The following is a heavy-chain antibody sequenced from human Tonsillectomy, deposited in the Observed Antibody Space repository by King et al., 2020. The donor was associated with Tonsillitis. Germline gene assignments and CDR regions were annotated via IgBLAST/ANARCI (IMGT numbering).Heavy chain of an antibody. J-gene: IGHJ2*01. CDR3: ARAPRPGHSSIWYYYFDL. D-gene: IGHD6-13*01. V-gene: IGHV3-30-3*01. Sequence: QLVQSGGGVVQPGRSLRLSCAASGFTFSDYDVHWVRQAPGKGLEWVAVISSDGSNKYYTDSVEGRFTISRDNSKSTLFLHMNSLSGEDTALSYCARAPRPGHSSIWYYYFDLWGRGTLVIASS. CDR2: ISSDGSNK. CDR1: GFTFSDYD.